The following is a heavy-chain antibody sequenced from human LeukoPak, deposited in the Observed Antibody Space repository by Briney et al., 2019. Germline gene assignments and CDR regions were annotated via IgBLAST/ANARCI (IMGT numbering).Heavy chain of an antibody. CDR1: GFTFSSYA. Sequence: SGGSLRLSCAASGFTFSSYAMHWVRQAPGKGLEWVAVISYDGSNKYYADSVKGRFPISRDNSKNTLYLQMNSLRAEDTAVYYCAREYSSSSLDYWGQGTLVTVSS. CDR2: ISYDGSNK. J-gene: IGHJ4*02. V-gene: IGHV3-30-3*01. CDR3: AREYSSSSLDY. D-gene: IGHD6-6*01.